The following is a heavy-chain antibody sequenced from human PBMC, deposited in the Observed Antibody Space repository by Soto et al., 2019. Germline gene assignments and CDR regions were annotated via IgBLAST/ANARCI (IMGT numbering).Heavy chain of an antibody. CDR2: ISGSGGST. Sequence: GGSLRLSCAASGFTFSSYAMSWVRQAPGKGLKWVSGISGSGGSTYYADSVKGRFAISRDNSQNTLYLQMNSLRAEDTAVYYCAKDLRGYYYGSGSPPDFDYWVQGTLVTVSS. CDR1: GFTFSSYA. V-gene: IGHV3-23*01. J-gene: IGHJ4*02. D-gene: IGHD3-10*01. CDR3: AKDLRGYYYGSGSPPDFDY.